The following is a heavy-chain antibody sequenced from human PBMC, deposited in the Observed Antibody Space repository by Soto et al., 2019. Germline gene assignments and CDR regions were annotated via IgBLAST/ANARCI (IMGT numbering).Heavy chain of an antibody. Sequence: TLSLTSAVSGGSLSSGGYSWSCIRQPPGKGLEWIGYIYHSGSTYYNPSLKSRVTISVDRSKNQFSLKLSSVTAADTAVYYCARVYGDYYFDYWGQGTLVTVSS. D-gene: IGHD4-17*01. CDR2: IYHSGST. V-gene: IGHV4-30-2*01. CDR3: ARVYGDYYFDY. CDR1: GGSLSSGGYS. J-gene: IGHJ4*02.